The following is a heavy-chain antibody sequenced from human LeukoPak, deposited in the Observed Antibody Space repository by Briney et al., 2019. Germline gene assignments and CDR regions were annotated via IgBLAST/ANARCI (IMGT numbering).Heavy chain of an antibody. J-gene: IGHJ4*02. CDR1: GVSINTCCYY. D-gene: IGHD5-18*01. Sequence: SETLSLTCDVSGVSINTCCYYWTWIRQPPGKGLEWIGCKYYSGSTSYNSSLRSRLTISLDSSKNQFSLRLTSVTAADTAVYYCARGRSYGFDFDSWGPGTLVIVSS. V-gene: IGHV4-61*01. CDR2: KYYSGST. CDR3: ARGRSYGFDFDS.